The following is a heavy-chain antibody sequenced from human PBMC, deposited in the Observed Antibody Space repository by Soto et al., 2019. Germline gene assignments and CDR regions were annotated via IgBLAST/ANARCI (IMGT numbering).Heavy chain of an antibody. V-gene: IGHV3-30*18. Sequence: QVQLVESGGGVVQPGRSLRLSCAASGFTFSSYGMHWVRQAPGKGLEWVAVISYDGSNKYYADSVKGRFTISRDNSKNTLYLQMNSLRAEDTAVYYCAKDIRRYCSGGSCCPFDYWGQGTLVTVSS. CDR1: GFTFSSYG. CDR2: ISYDGSNK. D-gene: IGHD2-15*01. CDR3: AKDIRRYCSGGSCCPFDY. J-gene: IGHJ4*02.